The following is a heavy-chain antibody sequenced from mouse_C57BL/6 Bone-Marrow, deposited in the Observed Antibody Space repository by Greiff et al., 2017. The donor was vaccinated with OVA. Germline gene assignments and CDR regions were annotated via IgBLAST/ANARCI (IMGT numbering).Heavy chain of an antibody. J-gene: IGHJ2*01. Sequence: QVQLQQPGAELVKPGASVKLSCKASGYTFTSYWMHWVKQRPGQGLEWIGMIHPNSGSTNYNEKFTSKATLTVDKSSSTAYMQLSSLTSEDSAVYYCARVRTGSLGYRGQGTTLTDSP. V-gene: IGHV1-64*01. CDR2: IHPNSGST. CDR3: ARVRTGSLGY. D-gene: IGHD4-1*01. CDR1: GYTFTSYW.